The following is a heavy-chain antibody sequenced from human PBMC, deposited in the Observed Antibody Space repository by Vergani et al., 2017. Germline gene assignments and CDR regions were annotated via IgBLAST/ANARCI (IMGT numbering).Heavy chain of an antibody. Sequence: EVQLVESGGGLVQPGGSLRLSCAASGFTFSSYWMSWVRQAPGKGLEWVANIKDGSEKYYADSVKGRFTISRDNSKNTLYLQMNSLRAEDTAVYYCARVGYSSSWVDYWGQGTLVTVSS. D-gene: IGHD6-13*01. V-gene: IGHV3-7*01. CDR2: IKDGSEK. CDR1: GFTFSSYW. CDR3: ARVGYSSSWVDY. J-gene: IGHJ4*02.